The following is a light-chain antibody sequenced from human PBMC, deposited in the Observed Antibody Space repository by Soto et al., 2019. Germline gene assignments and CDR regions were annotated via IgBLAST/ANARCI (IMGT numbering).Light chain of an antibody. CDR1: SSDVGGYNY. CDR2: EVN. Sequence: QSVLTQPPSASGSPGQSVSISCTGTSSDVGGYNYVSWFQQYPGKAPKLLIHEVNERPSGVPDRFSGSKSGNTAVLTVSGLQAEDEADYYCISYTSSSTWVFGGGTKLTVL. J-gene: IGLJ3*02. V-gene: IGLV2-8*01. CDR3: ISYTSSSTWV.